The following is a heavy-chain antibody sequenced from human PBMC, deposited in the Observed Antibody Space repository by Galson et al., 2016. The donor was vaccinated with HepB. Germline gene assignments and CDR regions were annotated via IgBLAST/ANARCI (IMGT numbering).Heavy chain of an antibody. CDR2: IKQDGSET. V-gene: IGHV3-7*03. CDR3: ARPYTPTGWSSSY. D-gene: IGHD6-19*01. Sequence: SLRLSCAGSGFVFSNYWMIWVRQAPGKGLEWVANIKQDGSETHYVDSVKGQFIISRDNAKNLMYLQMNSLRAEDTAVYYCARPYTPTGWSSSYWGQGTLVTVSS. CDR1: GFVFSNYW. J-gene: IGHJ4*02.